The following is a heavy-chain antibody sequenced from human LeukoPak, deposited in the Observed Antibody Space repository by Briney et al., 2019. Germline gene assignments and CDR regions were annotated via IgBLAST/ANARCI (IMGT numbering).Heavy chain of an antibody. Sequence: SETLSPTCAVYGGSFSGYYWSWIRQPPGKGLEWIGEINHSGSTNYNPSLKSRVTISVDTSKNQFSLKLSSVTAADTAVYYCASRIAAQNCYYYGMDVWGQGTTVTVSS. CDR3: ASRIAAQNCYYYGMDV. D-gene: IGHD6-25*01. CDR1: GGSFSGYY. V-gene: IGHV4-34*01. CDR2: INHSGST. J-gene: IGHJ6*02.